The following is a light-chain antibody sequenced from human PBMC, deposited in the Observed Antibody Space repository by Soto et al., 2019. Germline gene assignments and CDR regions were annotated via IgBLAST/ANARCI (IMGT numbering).Light chain of an antibody. V-gene: IGKV3-15*01. Sequence: EVVMTQSPATLSVSPGEGVTLSCRANQGIRDTLAWYQHKPGQTPRLLIYDTSTRATGVPARFSGSRSGPEFTLTINILQSEDFAIYYCQPYNNWPLTFGGGTKVESK. CDR2: DTS. CDR3: QPYNNWPLT. J-gene: IGKJ4*01. CDR1: QGIRDT.